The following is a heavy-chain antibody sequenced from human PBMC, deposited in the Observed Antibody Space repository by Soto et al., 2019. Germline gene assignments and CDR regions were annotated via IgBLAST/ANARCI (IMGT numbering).Heavy chain of an antibody. J-gene: IGHJ4*02. D-gene: IGHD3-16*02. CDR2: ISADGGTT. CDR1: GFSFSSFA. V-gene: IGHV3-23*01. Sequence: GGSLRLSCAASGFSFSSFAMSWVRQAPGKGLERVSDISADGGTTYSEDSLKGRFTISRDNSKNTLFLQMNSLRAEDTAVYYCARIPFDHVWGTDRYSPNFDYWGQGTQVTVSS. CDR3: ARIPFDHVWGTDRYSPNFDY.